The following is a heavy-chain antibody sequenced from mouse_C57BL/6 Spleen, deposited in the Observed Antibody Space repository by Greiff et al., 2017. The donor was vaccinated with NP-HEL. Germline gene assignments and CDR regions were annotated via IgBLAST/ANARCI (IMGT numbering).Heavy chain of an antibody. V-gene: IGHV1-82*01. CDR1: GYAFSSSW. CDR3: ALIYYGYDDFDY. CDR2: IYPGDGDT. J-gene: IGHJ2*01. Sequence: VQLQQSGPELVKPGASVKISCKASGYAFSSSWMNWVKQRPGKGLEWIGRIYPGDGDTNYNGKFKGKATLTADKSSSTAYMQLSSLTSADSAVYCCALIYYGYDDFDYWGQGTTLTVSS. D-gene: IGHD2-2*01.